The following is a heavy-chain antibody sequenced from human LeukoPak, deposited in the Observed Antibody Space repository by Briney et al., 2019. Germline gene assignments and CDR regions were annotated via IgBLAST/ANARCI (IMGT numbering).Heavy chain of an antibody. J-gene: IGHJ6*03. Sequence: SQTLSLTCTVSGGSISSGSYYWSWIRQPAGKGLEWIGRIYTSGSTNYNPSLKSRVTISVDTSKNQFSLKLSSVTAADTAVYYCAGSSTSCYPAPTWDVCVSDYYYMDVWGKGTTVTVSS. D-gene: IGHD2-2*01. V-gene: IGHV4-61*02. CDR2: IYTSGST. CDR1: GGSISSGSYY. CDR3: AGSSTSCYPAPTWDVCVSDYYYMDV.